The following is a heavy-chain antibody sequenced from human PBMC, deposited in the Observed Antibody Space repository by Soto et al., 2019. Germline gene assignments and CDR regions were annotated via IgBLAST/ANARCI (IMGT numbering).Heavy chain of an antibody. V-gene: IGHV1-18*01. CDR1: GYTFTSYG. CDR2: ISAYNGNT. J-gene: IGHJ6*02. D-gene: IGHD6-19*01. Sequence: ASVKVSCKASGYTFTSYGISWVRQAPGQGLEWMGWISAYNGNTNYAQKLQGRVTMTTDTSTSTAYMELRSLRSDDTAVYYCARDFGLANQAVDGMDVWSQGTTVTVSS. CDR3: ARDFGLANQAVDGMDV.